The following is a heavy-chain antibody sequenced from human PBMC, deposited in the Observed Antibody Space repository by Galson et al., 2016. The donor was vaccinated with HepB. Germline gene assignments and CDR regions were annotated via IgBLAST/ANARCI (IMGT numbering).Heavy chain of an antibody. J-gene: IGHJ4*02. V-gene: IGHV3-73*01. Sequence: SLRLSCAVSGFTFSGSAIHWVRQASVKGLEWVGRIRSNTNTYATAYGESVKGRFTIPRDDSRNTTYLQMNSLKTEDTAVYYCMSYRDDYLRGGDWGQGTLVTVSS. D-gene: IGHD5-12*01. CDR2: IRSNTNTYAT. CDR3: MSYRDDYLRGGD. CDR1: GFTFSGSA.